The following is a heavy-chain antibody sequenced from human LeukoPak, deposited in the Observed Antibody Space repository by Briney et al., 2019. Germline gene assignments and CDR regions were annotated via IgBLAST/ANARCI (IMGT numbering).Heavy chain of an antibody. J-gene: IGHJ4*02. CDR3: AHSHYDILTGHTPNFDY. CDR1: GFSLSTSGVG. V-gene: IGHV2-5*02. Sequence: ESGPTLVNPTQTLTLTCTFSGFSLSTSGVGVGWIRQPPGKALEWLALIYWDDDKRYSPSLKSRLTITKDTSKNQVVLTMTNMDPVDTATYYCAHSHYDILTGHTPNFDYWGQGTLVTVSS. CDR2: IYWDDDK. D-gene: IGHD3-9*01.